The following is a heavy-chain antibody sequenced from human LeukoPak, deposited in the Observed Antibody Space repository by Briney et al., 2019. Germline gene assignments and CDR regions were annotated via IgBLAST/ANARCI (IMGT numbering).Heavy chain of an antibody. J-gene: IGHJ3*02. CDR3: ATVRAYYYDSSGYYSKAFDI. Sequence: ASVKVSCKVSGYTLTELSMHWVRQAPGKGLEWMGGFDPEDGETVYAQKFQGRVTMTEDTSTDTAYMELSSLRSEDTAVYYCATVRAYYYDSSGYYSKAFDIWGQGTMVTVSS. D-gene: IGHD3-22*01. CDR2: FDPEDGET. V-gene: IGHV1-24*01. CDR1: GYTLTELS.